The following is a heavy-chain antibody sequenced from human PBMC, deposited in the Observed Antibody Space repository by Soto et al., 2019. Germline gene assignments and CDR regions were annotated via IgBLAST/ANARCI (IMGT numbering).Heavy chain of an antibody. CDR2: IIPIFGPA. CDR1: VGTFSSYA. J-gene: IGHJ6*02. Sequence: ASVKVSCKASVGTFSSYAISWVRLAPGQGLEWMGGIIPIFGPANSAQKFQGRVTITADESTSTAYREVSSLRSEDTAVYYCARCPVDGDYGYYYYGMAVWRQGTTVTVSS. CDR3: ARCPVDGDYGYYYYGMAV. D-gene: IGHD4-17*01. V-gene: IGHV1-69*13.